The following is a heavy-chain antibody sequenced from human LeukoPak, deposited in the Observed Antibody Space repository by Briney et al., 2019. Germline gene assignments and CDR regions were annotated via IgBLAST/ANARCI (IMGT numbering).Heavy chain of an antibody. V-gene: IGHV1-69*06. J-gene: IGHJ4*02. D-gene: IGHD5-18*01. CDR2: IIPIFGTA. Sequence: ASVKVSCKASGGTFSSYAISWVRQAPGQGLEWMGGIIPIFGTANYAQKFQGRVTITADKSTSTAYMELSSLRSDDTAVYYCARVDTAMGDYWGQGTLVTVSS. CDR3: ARVDTAMGDY. CDR1: GGTFSSYA.